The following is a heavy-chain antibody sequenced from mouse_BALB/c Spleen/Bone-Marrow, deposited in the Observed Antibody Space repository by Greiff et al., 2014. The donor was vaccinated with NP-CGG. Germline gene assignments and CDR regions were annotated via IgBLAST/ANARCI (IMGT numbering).Heavy chain of an antibody. V-gene: IGHV1-31*01. CDR1: GYSFTGYY. Sequence: VQLKDSGPEPVKPGASVKISCKASGYSFTGYYMHWVKQSHGNSLDWIGYIYPYNGVSSYNQKFKGKATLTVDKSSSTAYMELRSLTSDDSAVYYCESRGEYFDVWGAGTTVTVSS. J-gene: IGHJ1*01. CDR2: IYPYNGVS. CDR3: ESRGEYFDV.